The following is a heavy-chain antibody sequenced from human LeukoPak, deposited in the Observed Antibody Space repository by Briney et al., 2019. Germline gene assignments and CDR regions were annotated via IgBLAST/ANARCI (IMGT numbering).Heavy chain of an antibody. CDR2: INPSGGST. CDR1: GYTFTSYY. CDR3: ARDQLTTGGFGPDSWEAAARVGFDP. J-gene: IGHJ5*02. D-gene: IGHD6-13*01. Sequence: GASVKVSCKASGYTFTSYYMHWVRQAPGQELEWMGIINPSGGSTSYAQKFQGRVTMTRDMSTSTVYMELSSLRSEDTAVYYCARDQLTTGGFGPDSWEAAARVGFDPWGQGTLVTVSS. V-gene: IGHV1-46*01.